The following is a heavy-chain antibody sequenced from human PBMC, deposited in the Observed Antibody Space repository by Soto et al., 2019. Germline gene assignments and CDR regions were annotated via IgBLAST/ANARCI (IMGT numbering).Heavy chain of an antibody. CDR2: IYYSGST. D-gene: IGHD3-22*01. CDR3: ARGLGYDSSGYYVWRLDY. J-gene: IGHJ4*02. CDR1: GGSISSYY. V-gene: IGHV4-59*01. Sequence: QVQLQESGPGLVKPSETLSLTCTVSGGSISSYYWSWIRQPPGKGLGWIGYIYYSGSTNYNPSLKSRVTISVDTSKNQFSLKLSSVTAADTAVYYCARGLGYDSSGYYVWRLDYWGQGTLVTVSS.